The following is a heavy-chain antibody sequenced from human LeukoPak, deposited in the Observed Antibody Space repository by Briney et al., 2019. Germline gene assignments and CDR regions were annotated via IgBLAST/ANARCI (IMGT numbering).Heavy chain of an antibody. CDR2: ISWNSGSI. J-gene: IGHJ4*02. Sequence: GGSLRLSCAASGFTFDDYAMHWVRQAPGKGLEWVSGISWNSGSIGYADSVKGRFTISRDNAKNSLYLQMNSLRAEDTALYYCAKDKGGSYYGYYFDYWGQGTLVTVSS. V-gene: IGHV3-9*01. D-gene: IGHD1-26*01. CDR3: AKDKGGSYYGYYFDY. CDR1: GFTFDDYA.